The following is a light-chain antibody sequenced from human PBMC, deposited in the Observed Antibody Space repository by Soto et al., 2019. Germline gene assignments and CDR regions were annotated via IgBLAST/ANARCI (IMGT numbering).Light chain of an antibody. CDR3: QEYYNWPRT. CDR2: GAS. CDR1: QSVSSSY. J-gene: IGKJ5*01. V-gene: IGKV3-15*01. Sequence: EIRLAQSPRTVILTRGEGATLWGRASQSVSSSYLAWYQQKPGQAPRLLFYGASTGATGLPARFSGSGSGTGFTLTINSLQAEDCAVYYCQEYYNWPRTFGQGTRLE.